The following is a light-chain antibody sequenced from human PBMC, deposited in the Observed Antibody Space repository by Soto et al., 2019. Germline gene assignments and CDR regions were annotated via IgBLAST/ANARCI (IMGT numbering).Light chain of an antibody. Sequence: XTGTSSDVGGYNYVSWYQQHPGKAPKLMIYEVSNRPSGVSNRFSGSKSGNTASLTISGLQAEDEADYYCSSYTSSSTRVFGGGTKLTVL. J-gene: IGLJ3*02. V-gene: IGLV2-14*01. CDR3: SSYTSSSTRV. CDR2: EVS. CDR1: SSDVGGYNY.